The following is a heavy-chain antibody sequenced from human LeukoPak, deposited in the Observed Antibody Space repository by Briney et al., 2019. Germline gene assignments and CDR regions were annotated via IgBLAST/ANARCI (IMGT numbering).Heavy chain of an antibody. J-gene: IGHJ4*02. CDR1: GFTFSSYG. CDR2: ISYDGSNK. D-gene: IGHD6-13*01. CDR3: AKSDSSFDLDY. V-gene: IGHV3-30*18. Sequence: GGSLRLSCAASGFTFSSYGMHWVRQAPGKGLEWVAVISYDGSNKYYADSVKGRFTISRDNSKNTLYLQMNSLRAEDTAVYYCAKSDSSFDLDYWGQGTLVTVSS.